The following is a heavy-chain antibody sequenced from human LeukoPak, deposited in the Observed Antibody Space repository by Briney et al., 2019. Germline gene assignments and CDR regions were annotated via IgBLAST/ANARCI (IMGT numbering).Heavy chain of an antibody. CDR1: GFTFNTFG. CDR3: RAATKYLDYYFDY. Sequence: GGSLRLSCAASGFTFNTFGMHWVRQAPGKGLEWVAVISFDGSEKYYADSVKGRFTISRDNSKDTLFPQMSSLTPEDTAVYYCRAATKYLDYYFDYWGQGVLVTVPS. J-gene: IGHJ4*02. V-gene: IGHV3-30*03. CDR2: ISFDGSEK. D-gene: IGHD2-2*01.